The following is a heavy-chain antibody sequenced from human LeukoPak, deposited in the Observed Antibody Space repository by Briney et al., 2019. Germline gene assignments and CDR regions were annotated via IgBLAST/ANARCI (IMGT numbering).Heavy chain of an antibody. V-gene: IGHV3-23*01. CDR1: GFTLSRCA. CDR2: ISVSGGST. D-gene: IGHD6-19*01. CDR3: AKDLPAVAHLHGALDF. J-gene: IGHJ3*01. Sequence: GGSLRLSCAASGFTLSRCAMSWVRQPPGKGLEWVSGISVSGGSTYYADSVRARFIVSRDNSKNTLYLQMNSLRAEDTALYYCAKDLPAVAHLHGALDFWGQGTMVTVSS.